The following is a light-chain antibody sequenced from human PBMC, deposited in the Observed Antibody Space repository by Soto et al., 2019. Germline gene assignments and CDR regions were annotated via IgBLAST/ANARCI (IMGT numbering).Light chain of an antibody. V-gene: IGKV3D-15*01. CDR3: HQYNDWPLT. J-gene: IGKJ4*01. Sequence: IVMTQSPATLSVSPGERATLSCRASQSVSSNLAWYQQKPGQAPSLLIYDISARATGIPTRFSGSGSGTEFTLTISSLQSEDFAVYYCHQYNDWPLTFGGGTKVEIK. CDR1: QSVSSN. CDR2: DIS.